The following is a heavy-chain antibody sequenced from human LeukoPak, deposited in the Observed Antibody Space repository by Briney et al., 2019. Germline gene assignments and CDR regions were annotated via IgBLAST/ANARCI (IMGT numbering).Heavy chain of an antibody. CDR3: ARVLFTEEDAFDI. CDR2: IYSSASA. CDR1: GGSISSGSYY. Sequence: PSQTPSLTCTVSGGSISSGSYYWSWIRQPAGKGLEWIGRIYSSASANYNPSLKSRVTMSLDTSKNQFSLNLTSVTAADTAVYYCARVLFTEEDAFDIWGQGTMVTVSS. V-gene: IGHV4-61*02. J-gene: IGHJ3*02.